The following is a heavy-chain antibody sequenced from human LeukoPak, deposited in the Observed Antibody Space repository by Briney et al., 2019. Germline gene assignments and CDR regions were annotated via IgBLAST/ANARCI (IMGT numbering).Heavy chain of an antibody. CDR1: GGSISSGGYY. D-gene: IGHD4-17*01. J-gene: IGHJ2*01. CDR3: ARSPEEDGDLHSYWYFDL. CDR2: IYYSGST. Sequence: SQTLSLTCTVSGGSISSGGYYWSWIRQHPGKGLEWIGYIYYSGSTYYNPSLKSRVTISVDTSKNQFSLKLSSVTAADTAVYYCARSPEEDGDLHSYWYFDLWGRGTLVTVSS. V-gene: IGHV4-31*03.